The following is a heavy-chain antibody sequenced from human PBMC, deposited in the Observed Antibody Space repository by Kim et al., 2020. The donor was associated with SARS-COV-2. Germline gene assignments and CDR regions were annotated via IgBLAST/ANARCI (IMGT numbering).Heavy chain of an antibody. V-gene: IGHV3-7*03. CDR2: IKANGREK. CDR3: ASLATATV. J-gene: IGHJ6*03. D-gene: IGHD5-18*01. CDR1: GFTSRNYW. Sequence: GGSLRLSCAASGFTSRNYWLSWVRKAPGKGLEWVAMIKANGREKYYVDSMKDRLIISKDNAKNSMYLQMNSLSAEDTAASDYASLATATVWG.